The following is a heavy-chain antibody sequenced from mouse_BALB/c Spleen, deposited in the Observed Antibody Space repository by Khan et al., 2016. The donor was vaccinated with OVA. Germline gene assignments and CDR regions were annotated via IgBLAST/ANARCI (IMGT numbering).Heavy chain of an antibody. D-gene: IGHD4-1*01. J-gene: IGHJ3*01. CDR1: GFTFSSYS. Sequence: EVELVESGGDLVEPGGSLKLSCAASGFTFSSYSMSWVRQTPDKRLEWVATISSGGDYTYYPDIVTGRFTISRDNAKNTLYLQMSSLKSEDTAMYYCASHLTGSCAYWGQGTLVAVSA. V-gene: IGHV5-6*01. CDR3: ASHLTGSCAY. CDR2: ISSGGDYT.